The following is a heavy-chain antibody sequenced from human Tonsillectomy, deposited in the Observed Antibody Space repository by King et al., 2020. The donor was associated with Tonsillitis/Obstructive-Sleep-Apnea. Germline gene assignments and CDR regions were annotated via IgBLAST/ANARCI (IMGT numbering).Heavy chain of an antibody. CDR1: GFTFNIYA. Sequence: VQLVQSGGGVVQPGRSLRLSCAASGFTFNIYAIHWVRQAPGKGLEWVAFISYVGSNKYYADSVKGRFTISRDNSKNTLDLQMNSLRAEDTAVYYCAREGIYDGNGYADAFDIWGQGTMVTVSS. CDR2: ISYVGSNK. J-gene: IGHJ3*02. V-gene: IGHV3-30-3*01. CDR3: AREGIYDGNGYADAFDI. D-gene: IGHD3-22*01.